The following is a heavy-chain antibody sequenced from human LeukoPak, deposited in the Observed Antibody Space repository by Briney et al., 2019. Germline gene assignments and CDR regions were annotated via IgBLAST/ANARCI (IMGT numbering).Heavy chain of an antibody. J-gene: IGHJ4*02. CDR2: ISGSGGST. CDR3: ASGFTYGLDY. V-gene: IGHV3-23*01. CDR1: GFTFSSYG. D-gene: IGHD5-18*01. Sequence: PGGSLRLSCAASGFTFSSYGMSWVRQAPGKGLEWVSAISGSGGSTHYADSVKGRFTISRDNAKNSLFLQMNSLRAEDTAIYYCASGFTYGLDYWGQGTLVTVSS.